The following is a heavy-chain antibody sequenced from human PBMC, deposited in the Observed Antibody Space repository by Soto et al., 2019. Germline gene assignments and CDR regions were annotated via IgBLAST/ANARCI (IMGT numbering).Heavy chain of an antibody. Sequence: PSETLSLICTVPGASTSSGAYYWSWIGQHPGKGLEWIGYIYYSGSTYYNPSLKSRVTISVDTTKIQFSLKLSSVTAADTAVYYCARDVDGYYDILTGYYKRSHAFEIWGQGTMVTV. J-gene: IGHJ3*02. CDR1: GASTSSGAYY. V-gene: IGHV4-31*03. CDR2: IYYSGST. D-gene: IGHD3-9*01. CDR3: ARDVDGYYDILTGYYKRSHAFEI.